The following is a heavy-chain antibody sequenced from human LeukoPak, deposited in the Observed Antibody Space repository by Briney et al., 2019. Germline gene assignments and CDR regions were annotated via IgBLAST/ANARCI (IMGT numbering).Heavy chain of an antibody. V-gene: IGHV3-30*02. D-gene: IGHD6-13*01. J-gene: IGHJ6*03. CDR3: AKVGKIAAPDMYYYYYYMDV. CDR2: IRSDGSKK. Sequence: GGSLRLSCAASGLTFSNYGMHWVRQAPGKGLEWVAFIRSDGSKKFYADSVRGRFTISRDNSKNTLYLQMFSLRAEDTAVFYCAKVGKIAAPDMYYYYYYMDVWGKGTTVTISS. CDR1: GLTFSNYG.